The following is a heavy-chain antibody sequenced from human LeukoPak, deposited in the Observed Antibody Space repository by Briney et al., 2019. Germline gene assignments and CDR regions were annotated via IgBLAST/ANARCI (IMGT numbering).Heavy chain of an antibody. J-gene: IGHJ5*02. Sequence: GESLGLSCEASGFKFSGYSMNWVRQAPGKGLEWVSSISSSSSYIYYADSVKGRFTISRVNAKNALYQQIDSLRAEDTAVYYCARDMEGHCSGGSCTALDPWGPGTLVSVSS. D-gene: IGHD2-15*01. CDR2: ISSSSSYI. CDR1: GFKFSGYS. CDR3: ARDMEGHCSGGSCTALDP. V-gene: IGHV3-21*01.